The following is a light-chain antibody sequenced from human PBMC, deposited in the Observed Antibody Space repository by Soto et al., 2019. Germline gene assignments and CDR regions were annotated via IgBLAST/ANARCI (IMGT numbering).Light chain of an antibody. CDR3: QQYNSYWT. V-gene: IGKV1-5*01. Sequence: DIQITQSPSTLSASVGDRVTITCRASQSISSWLAWYQQKPGKAPKLLIYDASSLESGVPSRFSGSGSGTEFTLTISSLQPDDFATYCCQQYNSYWTFGQGTKVDIK. CDR1: QSISSW. CDR2: DAS. J-gene: IGKJ1*01.